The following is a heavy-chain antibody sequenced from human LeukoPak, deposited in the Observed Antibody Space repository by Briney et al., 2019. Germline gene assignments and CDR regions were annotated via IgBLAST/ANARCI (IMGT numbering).Heavy chain of an antibody. Sequence: GGSLRLSCAASGFTFSSYAMHWVRQAPGKGLEWVAVISYDGSNKYYADSVKGRFTISRDNSKNTLYLQMNSLRAEDTAVYYCAREINRAAAGTGPGFWGQGTLVTVSS. CDR1: GFTFSSYA. J-gene: IGHJ4*02. CDR3: AREINRAAAGTGPGF. V-gene: IGHV3-30-3*01. CDR2: ISYDGSNK. D-gene: IGHD6-13*01.